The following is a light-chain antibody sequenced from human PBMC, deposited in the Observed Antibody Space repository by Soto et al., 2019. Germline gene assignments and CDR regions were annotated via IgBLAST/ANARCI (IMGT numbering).Light chain of an antibody. CDR3: QQLNSHPRT. V-gene: IGKV1-39*01. Sequence: DIQMTRSPSSLSASVGDRVTITCRASQSISSYLNWYQQKPGKAPKLLIYAASSLQSGVPSRFSGSGSGTEFTLTISSLQPEDFATYYCQQLNSHPRTFGQGTKVDIK. CDR2: AAS. J-gene: IGKJ2*01. CDR1: QSISSY.